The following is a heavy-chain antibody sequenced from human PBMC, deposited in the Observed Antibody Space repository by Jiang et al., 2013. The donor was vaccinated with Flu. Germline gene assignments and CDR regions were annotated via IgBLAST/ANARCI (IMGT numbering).Heavy chain of an antibody. J-gene: IGHJ4*02. CDR2: VYYTGVT. V-gene: IGHV4-59*01. CDR1: GDSISSFY. D-gene: IGHD6-6*01. Sequence: LTCTVSGDSISSFYWNWIRQSPGKGLEWIGYVYYTGVTNYSPSLKSRVTISLDTSKNQFSLKLSSVTTADTAVYYCARGVFDYWGQGTRVTVS. CDR3: ARGVFDY.